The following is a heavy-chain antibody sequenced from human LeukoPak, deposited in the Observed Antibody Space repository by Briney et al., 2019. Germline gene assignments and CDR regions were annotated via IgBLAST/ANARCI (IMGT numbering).Heavy chain of an antibody. J-gene: IGHJ4*02. CDR2: IKSSGTIT. V-gene: IGHV3-48*01. D-gene: IGHD3-10*01. CDR3: AREMDSGSYLGY. Sequence: GGSLRLSCAASGFTFSTYNMNWVRQAPGKGLEWISFIKSSGTITYYTDSVKGRFTISRDNAKDSLYLQMNSLRAEDTAVYYCAREMDSGSYLGYWGQGALVTVSS. CDR1: GFTFSTYN.